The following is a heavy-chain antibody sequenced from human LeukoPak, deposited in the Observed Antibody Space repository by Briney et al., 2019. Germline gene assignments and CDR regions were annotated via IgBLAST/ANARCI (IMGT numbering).Heavy chain of an antibody. V-gene: IGHV1-46*01. CDR2: INPSGGGT. CDR1: GYTFTSYY. D-gene: IGHD6-19*01. Sequence: ASVKVSCKASGYTFTSYYMHWIRQAPGQGLEWMGIINPSGGGTSYAQKFQGRVTMTGDTSTSTVYMELSSLTSDDTAVYYCARDGEPAVPGGAYFYGMDVWGQGTTVTVSS. J-gene: IGHJ6*02. CDR3: ARDGEPAVPGGAYFYGMDV.